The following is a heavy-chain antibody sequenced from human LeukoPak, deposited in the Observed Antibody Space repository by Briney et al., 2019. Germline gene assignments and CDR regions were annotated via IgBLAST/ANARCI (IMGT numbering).Heavy chain of an antibody. J-gene: IGHJ4*02. Sequence: ASVKVSCKASGYTFTSYGISWVRQAPGQGLEWMGWISAYNGNTNYAQKLQGRVTITRDTSASTAYMELSSLRSEDMAVYYCARGGYADFDYWGQGTLVTVSS. CDR2: ISAYNGNT. D-gene: IGHD5-18*01. CDR3: ARGGYADFDY. V-gene: IGHV1-18*03. CDR1: GYTFTSYG.